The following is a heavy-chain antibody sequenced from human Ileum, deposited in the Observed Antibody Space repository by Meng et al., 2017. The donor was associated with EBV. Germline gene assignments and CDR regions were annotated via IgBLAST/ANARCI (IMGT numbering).Heavy chain of an antibody. J-gene: IGHJ5*02. CDR2: IKSATVGGKT. V-gene: IGHV3-15*01. CDR3: VSSWSDP. Sequence: DENLVGSGGVLVKPGGYLRLSYAAAGVAFSNAWMIWVRQAQGKGLEWVARIKSATVGGKTDYAAAVKGRFTISREDSKNMVFLQMNSLKTEDTAVYYCVSSWSDPWGQGTLVTVSS. CDR1: GVAFSNAW.